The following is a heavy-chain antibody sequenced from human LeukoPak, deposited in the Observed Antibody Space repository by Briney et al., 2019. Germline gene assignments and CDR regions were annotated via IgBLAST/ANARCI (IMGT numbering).Heavy chain of an antibody. V-gene: IGHV4-34*01. J-gene: IGHJ6*03. D-gene: IGHD6-13*01. CDR3: ARVVRLYYYYYYMDV. CDR1: GGSFSGYY. Sequence: SETLSLTCAVYGGSFSGYYWSWIRQPPGKGLEWIGEINHSGSTNYNPSLKSRVTISVDTFKNQFSLKLSSVTAADTAVYYCARVVRLYYYYYYMDVWGKGTTVTVSS. CDR2: INHSGST.